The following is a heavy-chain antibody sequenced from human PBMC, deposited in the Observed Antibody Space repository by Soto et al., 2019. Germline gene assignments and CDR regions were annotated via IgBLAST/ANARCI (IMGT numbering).Heavy chain of an antibody. CDR1: GFTFSSYA. J-gene: IGHJ6*03. Sequence: GGSLRLSCAASGFTFSSYAMSWVRQAPGKGLEWVSAISGSGGSTYYADSVKGRFTISRDNSKSTLYLQMNSLRAEDTAVYYCAKESGGVPGVGYMDVWGKGTTVTVSS. V-gene: IGHV3-23*01. CDR2: ISGSGGST. CDR3: AKESGGVPGVGYMDV. D-gene: IGHD3-3*01.